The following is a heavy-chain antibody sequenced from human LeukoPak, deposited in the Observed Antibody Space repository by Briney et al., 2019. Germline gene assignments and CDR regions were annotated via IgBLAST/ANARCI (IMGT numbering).Heavy chain of an antibody. J-gene: IGHJ5*02. CDR1: GFTFSSYE. Sequence: GGSLRLSCAASGFTFSSYEMNWVRQAPGKGLEWVSYISSSGSTICYADSVKGRFTISRDNAKNSLYLQMNSLRAEDTAVYYCARATSLLRYFDWFPWGQGTLVTVSS. V-gene: IGHV3-48*03. CDR3: ARATSLLRYFDWFP. CDR2: ISSSGSTI. D-gene: IGHD3-9*01.